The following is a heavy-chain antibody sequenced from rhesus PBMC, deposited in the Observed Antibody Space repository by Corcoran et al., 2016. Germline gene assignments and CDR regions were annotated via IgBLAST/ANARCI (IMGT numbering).Heavy chain of an antibody. CDR3: ARVSARYGLHS. J-gene: IGHJ6*01. CDR1: GYTFTSYS. V-gene: IGHV1-200*01. Sequence: QVQLVQSGAEVKKPGASVKLSCKASGYTFTSYSINWVRQAPGQGLEGMGWINPSNGNTGDAQKFQGRVTMTRDTSTGTAYMELSSLRSEDTAVYYCARVSARYGLHSWGQGVVVTVSS. CDR2: INPSNGNT.